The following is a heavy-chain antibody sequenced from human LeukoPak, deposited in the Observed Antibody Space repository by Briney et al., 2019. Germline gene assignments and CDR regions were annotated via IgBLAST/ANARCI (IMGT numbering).Heavy chain of an antibody. CDR1: GFSFDDYA. CDR3: ARGSVQLWLRDTYYYMDV. Sequence: GESLRLSCAASGFSFDDYAMNWVRQVPGRGLEWVSGINWNGRITEYADSVKDRFTISRQNTKNSLYLYMNNLGGEDTALYFCARGSVQLWLRDTYYYMDVWGKGTTVTVSS. J-gene: IGHJ6*03. V-gene: IGHV3-20*04. D-gene: IGHD5-18*01. CDR2: INWNGRIT.